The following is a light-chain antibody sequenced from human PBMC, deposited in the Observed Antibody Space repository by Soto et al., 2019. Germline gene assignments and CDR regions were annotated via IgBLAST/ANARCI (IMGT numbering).Light chain of an antibody. J-gene: IGLJ1*01. CDR2: EVS. CDR1: SSDVGAYTS. CDR3: SSYTSDNRDYV. V-gene: IGLV2-14*01. Sequence: HSALTQPASVSGSPGQSITISCTGSSSDVGAYTSVSWYQQHPGKAPKLMIYEVSNRPSGVSRRFSGSKSGNTASLTISGLQAEDEAHYYCSSYTSDNRDYVFGTGTKVTVL.